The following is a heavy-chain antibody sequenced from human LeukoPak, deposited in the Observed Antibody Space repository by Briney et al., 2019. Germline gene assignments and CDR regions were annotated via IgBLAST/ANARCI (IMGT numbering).Heavy chain of an antibody. D-gene: IGHD2-21*02. Sequence: SETLSLTCTVSGGSISSGDYYWSWIRQPPGKGLEWIGYIYYSGSTYYNPSLKSRVTISVDTSKNQFSLKLSSVTAADTAVYYCARDRGVTYFDYWGQGTLVTVSS. CDR3: ARDRGVTYFDY. CDR2: IYYSGST. J-gene: IGHJ4*02. CDR1: GGSISSGDYY. V-gene: IGHV4-30-4*01.